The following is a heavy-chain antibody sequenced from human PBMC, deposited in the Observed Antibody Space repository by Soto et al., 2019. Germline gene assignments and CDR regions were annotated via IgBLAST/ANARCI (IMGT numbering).Heavy chain of an antibody. CDR1: GFTFSSFG. CDR3: AKERSVVATTPDFDY. J-gene: IGHJ4*02. D-gene: IGHD5-12*01. Sequence: QVQLVESGGGVVQPGRSLRLSCAASGFTFSSFGMHWVRQAPGKGLEWVAVASYDGSYKYYADSVKGRFTISRDNSKETLYLQMNSLRAEETAVYYCAKERSVVATTPDFDYWGQGTLVTVSS. CDR2: ASYDGSYK. V-gene: IGHV3-30*18.